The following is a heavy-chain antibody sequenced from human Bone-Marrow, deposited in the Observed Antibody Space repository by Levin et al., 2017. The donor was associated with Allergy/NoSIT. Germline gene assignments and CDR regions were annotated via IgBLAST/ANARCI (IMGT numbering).Heavy chain of an antibody. CDR1: GYNFNDLS. D-gene: IGHD3-10*01. V-gene: IGHV1-24*01. CDR2: SDPENGKT. Sequence: GGSLRLSCKVSGYNFNDLSMHWMRQARGKGLEWMGGSDPENGKTFYAQNFQGRVAMTEDTSTDTAYMELSSLRSEDTAVYYCATGRITMLRGVITDSWGQGTLVTVSS. CDR3: ATGRITMLRGVITDS. J-gene: IGHJ4*02.